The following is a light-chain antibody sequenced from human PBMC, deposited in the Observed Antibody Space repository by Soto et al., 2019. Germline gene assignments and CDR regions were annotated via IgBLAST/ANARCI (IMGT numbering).Light chain of an antibody. CDR1: QSVSSN. J-gene: IGKJ2*01. Sequence: EIVMTQSPATLSVSPGEGATLSCRASQSVSSNLAWYQQKPGQAPRLLIYGASSRATGIPARFSGSGSGTEFTLTISSLQSEDFAVYYCQHYNNWPPFTFGQGTKLEIK. V-gene: IGKV3-15*01. CDR2: GAS. CDR3: QHYNNWPPFT.